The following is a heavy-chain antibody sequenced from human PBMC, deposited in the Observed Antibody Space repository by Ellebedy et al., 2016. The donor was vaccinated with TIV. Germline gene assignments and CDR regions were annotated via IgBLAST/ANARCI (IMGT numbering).Heavy chain of an antibody. CDR1: GFAFSSYA. CDR3: ARGGARSSWYWRL. J-gene: IGHJ4*02. Sequence: PGGSLRLSCVASGFAFSSYAMNWVRQAPGEGPEWVANINRDGSEKYYADSVRGRFTIARDNAKDTLFLEMSSLRADDTAVYYCARGGARSSWYWRLWGQGTLVTVSS. V-gene: IGHV3-7*03. CDR2: INRDGSEK. D-gene: IGHD2-8*02.